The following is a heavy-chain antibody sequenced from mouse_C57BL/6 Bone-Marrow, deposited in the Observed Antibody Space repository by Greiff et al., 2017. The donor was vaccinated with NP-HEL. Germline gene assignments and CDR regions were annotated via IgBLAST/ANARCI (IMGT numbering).Heavy chain of an antibody. CDR3: ASGGYAMDY. CDR2: IDPSDSYT. J-gene: IGHJ4*01. Sequence: QVQLQQPGAELVMPGASVKLSCKASGYTFTSYWMHWVKQRPGQGLEWIGEIDPSDSYTNYNQKFKGKSTLTVDKSSSTAYMQLSSLTSEDSAVYYCASGGYAMDYWGQGTSVTVSS. V-gene: IGHV1-69*01. CDR1: GYTFTSYW.